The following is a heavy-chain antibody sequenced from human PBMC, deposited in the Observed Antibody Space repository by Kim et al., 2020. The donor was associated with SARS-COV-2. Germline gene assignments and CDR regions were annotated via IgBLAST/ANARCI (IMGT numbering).Heavy chain of an antibody. D-gene: IGHD3-3*01. V-gene: IGHV3-7*01. CDR3: ARDSYDFWSGYYTYYYYGMDV. CDR1: GFTFSSYW. J-gene: IGHJ6*02. CDR2: IKQDGSEK. Sequence: GGSLRLSCAASGFTFSSYWMSWVRQAPGKGLEWVANIKQDGSEKYYVDSVKGRFTISRDNAKNSLYLQMNSLRAEDTAVYYCARDSYDFWSGYYTYYYYGMDVWGQGTTVTVSS.